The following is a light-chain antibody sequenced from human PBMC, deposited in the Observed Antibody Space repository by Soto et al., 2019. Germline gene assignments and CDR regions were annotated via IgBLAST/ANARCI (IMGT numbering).Light chain of an antibody. CDR2: DAS. CDR1: QSVSTY. J-gene: IGKJ5*01. CDR3: QQRSDWPLIT. V-gene: IGKV3-11*01. Sequence: VELTQSPETLSLSPGDRATLSCRASQSVSTYLAWYQQKPGQAPRLLIYDASSRATGIPARFSGSGSGTDFTLTISSLEPEDFAVYYCQQRSDWPLITFGQGTRLEIK.